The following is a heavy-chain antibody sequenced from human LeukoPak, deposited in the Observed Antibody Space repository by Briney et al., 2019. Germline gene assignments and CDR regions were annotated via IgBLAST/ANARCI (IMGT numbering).Heavy chain of an antibody. CDR3: AKEKNSGWHDAFDI. J-gene: IGHJ3*02. CDR2: ISSSGGTI. Sequence: SAGSLRVSCAAAGVTLRRYEMNWVRQAPGEGVEWVSYISSSGGTIYYADSVKGRVSISRDNAKNSLYLQINSLRAEDTAVYYCAKEKNSGWHDAFDIWGQGTMVTVSS. CDR1: GVTLRRYE. D-gene: IGHD6-19*01. V-gene: IGHV3-48*03.